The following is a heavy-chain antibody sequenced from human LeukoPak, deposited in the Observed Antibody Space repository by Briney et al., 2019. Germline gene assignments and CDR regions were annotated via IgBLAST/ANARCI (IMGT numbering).Heavy chain of an antibody. CDR1: GFTFSSYE. CDR2: ISGSSSTI. D-gene: IGHD6-13*01. J-gene: IGHJ4*02. Sequence: PGGSLRLSCAASGFTFSSYEMNWVRQAPGKRFEWVSYISGSSSTIYYAGSVKGRFTISRDNAKDSLYLQMNRLRAEDTAVYYCARPCGAAAGYVYWGQGTLVTVSS. CDR3: ARPCGAAAGYVY. V-gene: IGHV3-48*03.